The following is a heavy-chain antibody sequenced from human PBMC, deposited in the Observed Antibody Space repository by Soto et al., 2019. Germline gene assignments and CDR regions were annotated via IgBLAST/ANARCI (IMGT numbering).Heavy chain of an antibody. D-gene: IGHD3-10*01. J-gene: IGHJ6*02. CDR1: GCPFSSYA. Sequence: GGSLRLSCAASGCPFSSYAMSWVRQAPGKGLEWVSAISGSGGSTYYADSVKGRFTISRDNSKNTLYLQMNSLRAEDTAVYYCAKDETMVRGNYYYGMDVWGQGTTVTVSS. V-gene: IGHV3-23*01. CDR3: AKDETMVRGNYYYGMDV. CDR2: ISGSGGST.